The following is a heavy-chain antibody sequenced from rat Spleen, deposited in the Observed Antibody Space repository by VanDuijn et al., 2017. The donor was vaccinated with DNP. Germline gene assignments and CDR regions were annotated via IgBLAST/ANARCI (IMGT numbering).Heavy chain of an antibody. CDR1: GYSITSGYG. D-gene: IGHD1-6*01. CDR2: INSAGTT. V-gene: IGHV3-3*01. CDR3: ARSDYFGSFRPFAY. J-gene: IGHJ3*01. Sequence: EMQLQESGPGLVRPSQSLSLTCSVTGYSITSGYGWTWIRKFPGNKLEWMGSINSAGTTNYNPPLKSQISITRDTSKNQVFLQLNSVTSEDTATYYCARSDYFGSFRPFAYWGQGTLVTVSS.